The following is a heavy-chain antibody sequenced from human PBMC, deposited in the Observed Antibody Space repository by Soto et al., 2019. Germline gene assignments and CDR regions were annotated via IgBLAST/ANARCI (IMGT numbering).Heavy chain of an antibody. CDR1: GYTFTSHG. D-gene: IGHD5-12*01. CDR3: ARDALGEPVLATIHFDQ. J-gene: IGHJ4*02. V-gene: IGHV1-18*04. CDR2: NHVYTGDT. Sequence: QVQLVQSGAEVKKPGASMKVSCKASGYTFTSHGISWVRPALGQALEWMGWNHVYTGDTNYARKFQGRVSMTADSSTNTAYLELRSRRSDDTAVYYCARDALGEPVLATIHFDQWGKGTLV.